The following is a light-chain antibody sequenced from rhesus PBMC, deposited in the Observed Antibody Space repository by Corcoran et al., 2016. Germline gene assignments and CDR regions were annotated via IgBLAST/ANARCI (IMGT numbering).Light chain of an antibody. CDR1: QSLLDREDGNTY. V-gene: IGKV2-104*02. Sequence: DIVMTQTPLSLPVTPGEPASISCRSSQSLLDREDGNTYLDWYLQKPGQFPQLLIYEVSNRASGVPDRFRGSGLDTDFTLKISRVEAEVVGVYYCMQALEFPLTFGGGTKVEIK. CDR2: EVS. CDR3: MQALEFPLT. J-gene: IGKJ4*01.